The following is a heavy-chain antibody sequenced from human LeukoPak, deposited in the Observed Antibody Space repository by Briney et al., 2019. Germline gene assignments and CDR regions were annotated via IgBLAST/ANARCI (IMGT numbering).Heavy chain of an antibody. CDR3: ARPWISGVGWFDP. CDR2: ISSSGSTI. J-gene: IGHJ5*02. D-gene: IGHD3-10*01. Sequence: NPGGSLRLSCAASGFTFSDYYMSWIRQAPGKGLEWVSYISSSGSTIYYADSVKGRFTISRDNAKNSLYLQMNSLRAEDTAVYYCARPWISGVGWFDPWGQGTLVTVSS. V-gene: IGHV3-11*01. CDR1: GFTFSDYY.